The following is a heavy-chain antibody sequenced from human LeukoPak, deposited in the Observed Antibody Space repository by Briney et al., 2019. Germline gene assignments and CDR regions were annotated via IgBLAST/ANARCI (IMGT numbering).Heavy chain of an antibody. J-gene: IGHJ6*02. CDR3: ARERKGMATPHSGYGMDV. V-gene: IGHV3-30*04. CDR1: GFTFSSYA. CDR2: ISYDGSNK. D-gene: IGHD5-24*01. Sequence: GGSLRLSCAASGFTFSSYAMHWVRQAPGKGLEWVAVISYDGSNKYYADSVKGRFTISRDNSKNTLYLQMNSLRAEDTAVYYCARERKGMATPHSGYGMDVWGQGTTVTVSS.